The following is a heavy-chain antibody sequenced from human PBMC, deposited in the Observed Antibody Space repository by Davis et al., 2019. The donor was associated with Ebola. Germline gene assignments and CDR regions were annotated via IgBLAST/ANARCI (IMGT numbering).Heavy chain of an antibody. D-gene: IGHD2-15*01. Sequence: MPSETLSLTCGVYGGSFSGYYWSWIRQPPGKGLEWIGEINHSGSTNYNPSLKSRVTISVDTSKNQFSLKLSSVTAADTAVYYCARGEEVIVVVVAATDRFDYYGMDVWGQGTTVTVSS. J-gene: IGHJ6*02. CDR3: ARGEEVIVVVVAATDRFDYYGMDV. CDR2: INHSGST. V-gene: IGHV4-34*01. CDR1: GGSFSGYY.